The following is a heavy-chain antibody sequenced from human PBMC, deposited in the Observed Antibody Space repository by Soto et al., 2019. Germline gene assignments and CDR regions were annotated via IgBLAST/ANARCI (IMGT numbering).Heavy chain of an antibody. CDR3: AKDLSHNWFGEGHYGMDV. CDR2: ISYDGSNK. CDR1: GFTFSSYG. V-gene: IGHV3-30*18. D-gene: IGHD3-10*01. Sequence: GGSLRLSCAASGFTFSSYGMHWVRQAPGKGLEWVAVISYDGSNKYYADSVKGRFTISRDNSKNTLYLQMNSLRAEDTAVYYCAKDLSHNWFGEGHYGMDVWGQGTTVTVSS. J-gene: IGHJ6*02.